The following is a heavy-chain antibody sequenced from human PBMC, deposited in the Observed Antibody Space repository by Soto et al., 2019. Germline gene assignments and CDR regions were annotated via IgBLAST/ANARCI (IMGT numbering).Heavy chain of an antibody. D-gene: IGHD3-22*01. Sequence: ASVKVSCKASGYTFTSYGISWVRQAPGQGXEWMGWISAYNGNTNYAQKLQGRVTVTTDTSTSTAYMELRSLRSDDTAVYYCARDPYYYDSSGYQAHDAFDIWGQGTMVTVPS. CDR3: ARDPYYYDSSGYQAHDAFDI. CDR1: GYTFTSYG. CDR2: ISAYNGNT. V-gene: IGHV1-18*04. J-gene: IGHJ3*02.